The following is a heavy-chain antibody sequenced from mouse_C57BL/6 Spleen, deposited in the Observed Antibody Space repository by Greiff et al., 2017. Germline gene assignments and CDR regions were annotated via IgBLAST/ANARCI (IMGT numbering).Heavy chain of an antibody. CDR3: TRGYLDY. J-gene: IGHJ2*01. CDR2: IDPENGDT. V-gene: IGHV14-4*01. CDR1: GFNIKDDY. D-gene: IGHD2-2*01. Sequence: DVKLQESGAELVRPGASVKLSCTASGFNIKDDYMHWVKQRPEQGLEWIGWIDPENGDTEYASKFQGKATITADTSSNTAYLQLSSLTSEDTAVYYCTRGYLDYWGQGTTLTVSS.